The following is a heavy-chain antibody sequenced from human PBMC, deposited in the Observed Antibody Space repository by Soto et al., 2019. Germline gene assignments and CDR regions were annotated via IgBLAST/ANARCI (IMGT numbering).Heavy chain of an antibody. CDR1: GDSISAYY. D-gene: IGHD3-9*01. V-gene: IGHV4-59*01. J-gene: IGHJ5*02. CDR3: ARGLRYFDWKTLTWFDP. Sequence: SETLSLTCTVSGDSISAYYWSWIRQSPGKGLEWIGYINYSGSTNYNPSLKSRVTFSVDTSKNQFSLKLTSVTAADTAVYYCARGLRYFDWKTLTWFDPWGQGTLVTVSS. CDR2: INYSGST.